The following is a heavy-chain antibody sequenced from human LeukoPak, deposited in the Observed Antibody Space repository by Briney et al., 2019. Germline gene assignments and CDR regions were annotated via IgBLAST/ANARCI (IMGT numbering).Heavy chain of an antibody. Sequence: SVKVSCKTSGGTFNNSAISWVRQAPGQGLEWMGRIIPIFGTANYAQKFQGRVTITTDESTSTAYMELSSLRSEDTAVYYCARDQYYDSSGYQGRYFDYWGQGTLVTVSS. V-gene: IGHV1-69*05. CDR1: GGTFNNSA. CDR2: IIPIFGTA. J-gene: IGHJ4*02. D-gene: IGHD3-22*01. CDR3: ARDQYYDSSGYQGRYFDY.